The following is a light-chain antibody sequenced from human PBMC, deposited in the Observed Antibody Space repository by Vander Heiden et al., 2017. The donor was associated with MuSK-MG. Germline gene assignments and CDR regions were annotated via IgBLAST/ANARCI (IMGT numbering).Light chain of an antibody. Sequence: QSAMTQPASVSGSPGQSITISCTGTSSDVGGYNYVSWFQQHPGNPHNVFIVDVSKRPSGVANRFSGSKSGNTASLTISALQDEDDADYYCSSYTSSSTFVFGGGTKLTVL. V-gene: IGLV2-14*01. J-gene: IGLJ2*01. CDR1: SSDVGGYNY. CDR3: SSYTSSSTFV. CDR2: DVS.